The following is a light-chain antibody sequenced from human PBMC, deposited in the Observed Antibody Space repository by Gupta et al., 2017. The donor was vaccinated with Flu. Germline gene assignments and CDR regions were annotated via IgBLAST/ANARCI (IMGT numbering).Light chain of an antibody. CDR3: NSRDSTDNHQAV. V-gene: IGLV3-19*01. CDR2: AKN. Sequence: SSELTHDPAVSVALGQTVRITCQGDSLRNSYACWYQQKPGQAPVLVIYAKNIRPSGIPDRFSGSSSGNTASLTITGAQAEDEADYYCNSRDSTDNHQAVFGGGTKLTVL. J-gene: IGLJ2*01. CDR1: SLRNSY.